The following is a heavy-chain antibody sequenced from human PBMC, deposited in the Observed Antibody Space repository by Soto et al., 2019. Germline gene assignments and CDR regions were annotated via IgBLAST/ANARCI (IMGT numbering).Heavy chain of an antibody. CDR3: ARQVAAADHFDY. V-gene: IGHV4-59*08. Sequence: HVQLQESGPGLVKPSETLSLTCTVSGGSISSYYWSWIRQPPGKGLEWIVYSYYSGSTNYNPSLRSRVTISVDTSKNQFSLKLSSVTAADTAVYYCARQVAAADHFDYWGQGTLVTVSS. D-gene: IGHD6-13*01. CDR2: SYYSGST. CDR1: GGSISSYY. J-gene: IGHJ4*02.